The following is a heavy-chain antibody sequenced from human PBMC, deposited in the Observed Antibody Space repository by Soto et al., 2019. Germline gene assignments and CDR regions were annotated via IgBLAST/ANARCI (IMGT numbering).Heavy chain of an antibody. CDR1: GVSISSGGYY. CDR3: ARYSSAALFDP. J-gene: IGHJ5*02. CDR2: IYYSGST. V-gene: IGHV4-31*03. D-gene: IGHD2-21*01. Sequence: TLALSCPVSGVSISSGGYYWSWIRQHPGKGLEWIGYIYYSGSTYYNPSLKSRVTISVDTSKNQFSLKLSSVTAEDTAVYYCARYSSAALFDPWGQGTLVTVYS.